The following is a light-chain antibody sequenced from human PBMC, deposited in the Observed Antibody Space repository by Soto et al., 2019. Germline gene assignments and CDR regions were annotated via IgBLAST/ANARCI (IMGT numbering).Light chain of an antibody. J-gene: IGLJ2*01. V-gene: IGLV2-8*01. Sequence: QSALTQPPSASGSPGQSVTISCTGTSSDVGGYKYVSWYQQHPGKAPKLMIFEVHKWPSGVPDRFSGSKSGITASLTVSGLQAEDEADYYCSSYGGTNNLLFGGGTKLTVL. CDR2: EVH. CDR1: SSDVGGYKY. CDR3: SSYGGTNNLL.